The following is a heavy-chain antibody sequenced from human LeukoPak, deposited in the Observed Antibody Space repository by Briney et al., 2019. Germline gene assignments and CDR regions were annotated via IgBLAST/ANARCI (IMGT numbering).Heavy chain of an antibody. D-gene: IGHD3-10*01. Sequence: GGSLRLSCAASGFTFSNAWMSWVRQAPGKGLEWVGRIKSKTDRETTDYAAPVMARFTISRDDSKNTLYLQMNSLKTEDTAVYFCTTDMVRGIQRDVWGQGTTVTVSS. CDR1: GFTFSNAW. V-gene: IGHV3-15*01. CDR3: TTDMVRGIQRDV. CDR2: IKSKTDRETT. J-gene: IGHJ6*02.